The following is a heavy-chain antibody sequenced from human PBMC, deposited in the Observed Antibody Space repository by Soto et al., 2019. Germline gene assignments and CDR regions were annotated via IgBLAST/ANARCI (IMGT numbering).Heavy chain of an antibody. CDR2: ISAYNGNT. Sequence: QVQLVQSGAEVKKPGASVKVSCKASGYTFTSYVISWVRQAPGQGLEWMGWISAYNGNTNYAQKLKGRVTMTTDTSTSTAYMELRSRRSDNTAVYYCARDFSGIVVVGAAGLFDPWGQGTLVTVSS. D-gene: IGHD2-15*01. CDR1: GYTFTSYV. CDR3: ARDFSGIVVVGAAGLFDP. V-gene: IGHV1-18*01. J-gene: IGHJ5*02.